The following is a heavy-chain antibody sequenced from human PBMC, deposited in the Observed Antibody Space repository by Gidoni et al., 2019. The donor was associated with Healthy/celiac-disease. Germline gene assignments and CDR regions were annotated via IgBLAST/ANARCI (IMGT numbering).Heavy chain of an antibody. Sequence: EVQLVESGGGLVKPGGSLRLSCAASGFTFSGYTMIWVPPAPGKGLEWVSSISSSSSYIYYADSVKGRFTISRDNAKNSLYLQMNSLRAEDTTVYYCARASPKTIVVVITTDLGYYYMDVWGKGTTVTVSS. D-gene: IGHD3-22*01. J-gene: IGHJ6*03. CDR3: ARASPKTIVVVITTDLGYYYMDV. V-gene: IGHV3-21*01. CDR2: ISSSSSYI. CDR1: GFTFSGYT.